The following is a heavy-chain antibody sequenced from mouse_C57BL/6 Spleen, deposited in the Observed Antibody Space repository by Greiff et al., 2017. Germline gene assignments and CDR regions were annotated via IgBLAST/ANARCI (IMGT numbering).Heavy chain of an antibody. Sequence: VQLQQPGAELVRPGTSVKLSCKASGYTFTSYWMHWVKQRPGQGLEWIGVIDPSDSYTNYNQKFKGKATLTVDTSSSTAYMQLSSLTSEDSAVYYCAYGKGWFAYWGQGTLVTVSA. D-gene: IGHD2-1*01. J-gene: IGHJ3*01. CDR3: AYGKGWFAY. CDR1: GYTFTSYW. CDR2: IDPSDSYT. V-gene: IGHV1-59*01.